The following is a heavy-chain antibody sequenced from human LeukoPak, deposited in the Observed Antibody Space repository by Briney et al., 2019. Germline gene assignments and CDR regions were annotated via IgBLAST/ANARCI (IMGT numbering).Heavy chain of an antibody. Sequence: GGSLRLSCAASGFIFNTYEMNWVRQAPGTGLEWISYISRSGDTTYYSDSVKGRFTISRDNADDILYLQMTSLRADNTSIYYCARAITVAGADFWGQGTLVTVSS. V-gene: IGHV3-48*03. J-gene: IGHJ4*02. CDR2: ISRSGDTT. D-gene: IGHD6-19*01. CDR1: GFIFNTYE. CDR3: ARAITVAGADF.